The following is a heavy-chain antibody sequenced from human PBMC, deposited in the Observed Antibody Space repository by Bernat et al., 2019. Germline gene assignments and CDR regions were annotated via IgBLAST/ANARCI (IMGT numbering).Heavy chain of an antibody. CDR2: IWYDGSNK. Sequence: QVQLVESGGGVVQPGRSLRLSCAASGFTFSSYGMHWVRQAPGKGLEWVAVIWYDGSNKYYADSVKGRFTISRDNAKNSLYLQMNSLRAEDTAVYYCARVRGPEATDYWGQGTLVTVSS. V-gene: IGHV3-33*01. CDR3: ARVRGPEATDY. CDR1: GFTFSSYG. J-gene: IGHJ4*02.